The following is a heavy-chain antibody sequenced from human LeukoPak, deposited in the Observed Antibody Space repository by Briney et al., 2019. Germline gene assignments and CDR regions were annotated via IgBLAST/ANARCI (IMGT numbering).Heavy chain of an antibody. J-gene: IGHJ4*02. CDR2: FYPEDGET. CDR3: ATDREATGTTTLFDY. D-gene: IGHD1-1*01. V-gene: IGHV1-24*01. Sequence: ASGKVSCKVSGYTLTELSMHWVRQAPGKGLEGMGGFYPEDGETIYAQKFQGRGTITEDTSKDKAYMDVSSLRAEDAAVYYCATDREATGTTTLFDYWGQGTRVSVSS. CDR1: GYTLTELS.